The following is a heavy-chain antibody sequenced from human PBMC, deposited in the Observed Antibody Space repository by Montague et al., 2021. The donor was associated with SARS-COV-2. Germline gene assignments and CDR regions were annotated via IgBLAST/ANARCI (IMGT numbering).Heavy chain of an antibody. CDR3: ARAVVGAKTATIES. J-gene: IGHJ4*02. Sequence: SQTLSLTCSVSGGSINNYFWGWIRQSPGKGLEWVGYMHSTGSTAYNPSLKSRVIISVDTSKTQISLKLISVSAADTALYYCARAVVGAKTATIESWGQGTLVTVSS. CDR1: GGSINNYF. CDR2: MHSTGST. D-gene: IGHD2-15*01. V-gene: IGHV4-59*01.